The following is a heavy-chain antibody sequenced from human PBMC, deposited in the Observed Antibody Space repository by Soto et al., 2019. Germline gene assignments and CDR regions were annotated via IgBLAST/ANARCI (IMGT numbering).Heavy chain of an antibody. CDR3: ARGPFGDSPIDF. J-gene: IGHJ3*01. D-gene: IGHD3-10*01. CDR2: ISPRNGDK. CDR1: GYTFTGFS. Sequence: GASEEGSCKASGYTFTGFSVHWVRQAHRQGLEWMGWISPRNGDKILAEKFEGRVTLTRDTSVTTAYMDLSSLKSDDTAVYYCARGPFGDSPIDFWGPGTMVTVSS. V-gene: IGHV1-2*02.